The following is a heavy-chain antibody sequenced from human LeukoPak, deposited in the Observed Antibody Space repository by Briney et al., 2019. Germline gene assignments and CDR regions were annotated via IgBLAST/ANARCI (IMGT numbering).Heavy chain of an antibody. CDR3: ARFRYCSSTSCYFWFDP. Sequence: SETLSLTCTVSGGSISSSSYYWGWIRQPPGKGLEWIGSIYYSGSTYYNPSLKSRVTISVDTSKNQFSLKLSSVTAADTAVYYCARFRYCSSTSCYFWFDPWGQGTLVTVSS. CDR1: GGSISSSSYY. V-gene: IGHV4-39*01. J-gene: IGHJ5*02. CDR2: IYYSGST. D-gene: IGHD2-2*01.